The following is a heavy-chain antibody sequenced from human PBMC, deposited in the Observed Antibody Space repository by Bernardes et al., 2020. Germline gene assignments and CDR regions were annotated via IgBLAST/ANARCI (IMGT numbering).Heavy chain of an antibody. J-gene: IGHJ4*02. V-gene: IGHV4-34*01. CDR3: AREERMGNYFDY. Sequence: SETLSLTCAVYGGSFSGYYWSWIRQPPGKGLEWIGEINHSGSTNYNPSLKSRVTISVDTSKNQFSLKLSSVTAADTAVYYCAREERMGNYFDYWGQGTLVTVSS. CDR2: INHSGST. CDR1: GGSFSGYY. D-gene: IGHD7-27*01.